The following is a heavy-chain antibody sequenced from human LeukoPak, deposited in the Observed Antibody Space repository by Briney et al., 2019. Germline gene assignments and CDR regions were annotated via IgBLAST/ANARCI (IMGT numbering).Heavy chain of an antibody. Sequence: GASVKVSCKASGYTFTSYGISWVRQAPGQGLEWMGWISAYNGNTNYAQKIQGRVTMTTDTSTSTAYMELRSLRSDDTAVYYCARASGRYSSGWYVDPLGYWGQGTLVTVSS. CDR3: ARASGRYSSGWYVDPLGY. D-gene: IGHD6-19*01. CDR2: ISAYNGNT. J-gene: IGHJ4*02. V-gene: IGHV1-18*01. CDR1: GYTFTSYG.